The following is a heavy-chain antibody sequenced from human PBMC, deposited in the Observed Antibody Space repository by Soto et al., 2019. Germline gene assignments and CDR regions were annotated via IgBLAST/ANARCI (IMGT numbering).Heavy chain of an antibody. D-gene: IGHD1-1*01. Sequence: EVQLLESGGGLVQPGGSLRLSCVGSGFTFSSYDMTWVRQAPGKGLEWVSSFSFYGRRDNTYYADSVKGRFTISRDNSRNTVYLQIDNLRVVDTAVYYCAKSLYNDNGGPNYHWGQGTLVTVSS. J-gene: IGHJ5*02. CDR2: FSFYGRRDNT. V-gene: IGHV3-23*01. CDR1: GFTFSSYD. CDR3: AKSLYNDNGGPNYH.